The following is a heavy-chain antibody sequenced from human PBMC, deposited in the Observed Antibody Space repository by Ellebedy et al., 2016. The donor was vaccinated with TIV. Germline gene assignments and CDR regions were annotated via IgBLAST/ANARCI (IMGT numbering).Heavy chain of an antibody. Sequence: GESLKISXAASGFTFSDHYMIWIRQAPGKGLECISYITSSGTYTNYADSMKGRFTISRDNTKNSLYLQINNLRVEDTAIYYCARDLAPVTFWGQGTLVTVSS. CDR2: ITSSGTYT. CDR3: ARDLAPVTF. J-gene: IGHJ4*02. CDR1: GFTFSDHY. V-gene: IGHV3-11*05. D-gene: IGHD2-21*02.